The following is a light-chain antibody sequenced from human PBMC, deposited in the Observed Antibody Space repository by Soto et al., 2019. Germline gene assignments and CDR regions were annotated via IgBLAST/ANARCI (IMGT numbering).Light chain of an antibody. J-gene: IGLJ2*01. CDR3: SSYTSSSTVV. Sequence: QSVLTQPASVSGSPGQSITISCTGTSSDVGGYNYVSWYQQHPGKAPKLIIYDVSDRSSGVSNRFSASKSGNTASLTISGLQAEDEADYYCSSYTSSSTVVFGGGTKLTVL. CDR2: DVS. CDR1: SSDVGGYNY. V-gene: IGLV2-14*03.